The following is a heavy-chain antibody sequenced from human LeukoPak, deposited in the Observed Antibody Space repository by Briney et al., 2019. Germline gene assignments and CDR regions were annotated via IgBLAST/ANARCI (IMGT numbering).Heavy chain of an antibody. CDR3: ARDSTVREHIPIDY. D-gene: IGHD3-10*01. J-gene: IGHJ4*02. CDR1: GASISSGTYS. Sequence: SQTLSLTCTVSGASISSGTYSWSWIRQPAGQGLEWIGLIYSSGSTNYNPSLKSRVTISVDTSKNQFSLKLSSVTAADTAVYYCARDSTVREHIPIDYWGQGTLVTVSS. V-gene: IGHV4-61*02. CDR2: IYSSGST.